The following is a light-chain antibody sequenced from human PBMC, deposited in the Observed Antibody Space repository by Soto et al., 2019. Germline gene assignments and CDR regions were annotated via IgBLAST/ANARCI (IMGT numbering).Light chain of an antibody. J-gene: IGLJ1*01. V-gene: IGLV2-14*01. Sequence: QSALTQPASVSGSPGQSITISCTGTSSNVGGYNYVSWYQQHPGKAPNLMIDEVSNRTSGVSNRFSGSKSGNTASLTSSGLQAEDEADYYCSSYTSSSTLDVFGTGTK. CDR3: SSYTSSSTLDV. CDR1: SSNVGGYNY. CDR2: EVS.